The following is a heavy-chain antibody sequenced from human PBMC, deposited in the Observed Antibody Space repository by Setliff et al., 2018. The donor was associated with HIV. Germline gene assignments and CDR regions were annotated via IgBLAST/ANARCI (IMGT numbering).Heavy chain of an antibody. D-gene: IGHD3-10*01. CDR3: ARAPFYYGSGSYQTFDY. J-gene: IGHJ4*02. CDR1: GGSISSGDYY. V-gene: IGHV4-31*02. Sequence: SETLSLTCTVSGGSISSGDYYWTWIRQHPGKGLEWIGYIYYSGSTYYNPSLKSRVTISLDTSKNQFSLKLSSVTAADTAVYYCARAPFYYGSGSYQTFDYWGQGTLVTVSS. CDR2: IYYSGST.